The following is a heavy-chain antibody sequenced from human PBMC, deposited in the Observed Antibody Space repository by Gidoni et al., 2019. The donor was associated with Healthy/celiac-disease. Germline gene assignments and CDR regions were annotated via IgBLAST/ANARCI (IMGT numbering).Heavy chain of an antibody. D-gene: IGHD3-3*01. CDR2: IIPIFGTA. Sequence: QVQLVQSGAEVKKPGSSVKVSCKASGGTFSSYAISWVRQAPGQGLEWMGGIIPIFGTANYAQKFQGRGTITADESTSTAYMELSSLRSEDTAVYYCARGGITIFGVVIRFDYWGQGTLVTVSS. CDR1: GGTFSSYA. V-gene: IGHV1-69*01. J-gene: IGHJ4*02. CDR3: ARGGITIFGVVIRFDY.